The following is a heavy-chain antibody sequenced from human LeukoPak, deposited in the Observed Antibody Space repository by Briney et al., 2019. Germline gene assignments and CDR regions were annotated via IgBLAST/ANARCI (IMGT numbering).Heavy chain of an antibody. D-gene: IGHD2-2*03. CDR1: GGSFSGYY. CDR2: INHSGST. V-gene: IGHV4-34*01. Sequence: PSETLSLTCAVYGGSFSGYYWSWIRQPPGKGLEWIGEINHSGSTNYNPSLKSRVTISVDTSKNQFSLKLSSVTAADTAVYYCARSRLGIVVVAAATQFDYWGQGTLVTVSS. J-gene: IGHJ4*02. CDR3: ARSRLGIVVVAAATQFDY.